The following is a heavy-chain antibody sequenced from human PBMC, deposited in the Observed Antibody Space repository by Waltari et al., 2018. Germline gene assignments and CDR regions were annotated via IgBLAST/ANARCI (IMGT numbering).Heavy chain of an antibody. D-gene: IGHD3-10*01. CDR2: FSVYHCNT. V-gene: IGHV1-18*01. CDR3: ARGVPGSWPDYYFDH. J-gene: IGHJ4*02. Sequence: QVQLVQSGAEVKKPGASVKVSCKASGYTFTNYGISWVRQAPGQGLGWMGWFSVYHCNTNYAQKLQGRVTMTTDTSTSTAYMELRSLRSDDTAVYYCARGVPGSWPDYYFDHWGQGTLVTVSS. CDR1: GYTFTNYG.